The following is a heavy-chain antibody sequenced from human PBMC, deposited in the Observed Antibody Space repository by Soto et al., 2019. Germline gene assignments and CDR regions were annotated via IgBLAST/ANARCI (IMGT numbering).Heavy chain of an antibody. J-gene: IGHJ4*02. D-gene: IGHD5-12*01. CDR1: GSTFSSYA. CDR2: IIPIFGAA. Sequence: SVKVSCKASGSTFSSYAISWVRQAPGQGLEWMGGIIPIFGAANYAQKFQGRVTITADESTSTAYMELSSLRSEDTAVYYCARDLRGYDWGGGYWGQGTLVTVSS. CDR3: ARDLRGYDWGGGY. V-gene: IGHV1-69*13.